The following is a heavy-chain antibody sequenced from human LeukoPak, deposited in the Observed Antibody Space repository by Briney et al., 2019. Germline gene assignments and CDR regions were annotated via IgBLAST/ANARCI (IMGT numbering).Heavy chain of an antibody. V-gene: IGHV3-23*01. Sequence: SGSGGSTYYADSVKGRFTISRDNSKNTLYLQMNSLRVEDTAVYYCARARISTGYYTPYFDYWGQGTLVTVSS. D-gene: IGHD3-9*01. J-gene: IGHJ4*02. CDR2: SGSGGST. CDR3: ARARISTGYYTPYFDY.